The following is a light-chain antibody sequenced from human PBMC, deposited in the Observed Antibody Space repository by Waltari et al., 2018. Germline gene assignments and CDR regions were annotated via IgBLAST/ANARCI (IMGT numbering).Light chain of an antibody. Sequence: QSALTQPASVSGSPGQSLTISCTGTSSDVGGYNYVAGYQQYPGKAPKLILFDVSRWPSGVSNRFSGSKSGNTASLTISGLQAEDEADYYCSSYTTTSAIIFGGGTTLTVL. V-gene: IGLV2-14*03. CDR1: SSDVGGYNY. J-gene: IGLJ2*01. CDR3: SSYTTTSAII. CDR2: DVS.